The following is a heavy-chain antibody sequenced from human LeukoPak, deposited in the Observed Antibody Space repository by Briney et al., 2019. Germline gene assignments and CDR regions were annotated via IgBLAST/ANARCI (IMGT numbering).Heavy chain of an antibody. D-gene: IGHD2-2*01. V-gene: IGHV1-24*01. J-gene: IGHJ4*02. Sequence: ASVKVSCKVSGCTLTELSMHWVRQAPGKGLEWMGGFDPEDGETIYAQKFQGRVTMTEDTSTDTAYMELSSLRSEDTAVYYCATDCSSTSCLPFDYWGQGTLVTVSS. CDR1: GCTLTELS. CDR2: FDPEDGET. CDR3: ATDCSSTSCLPFDY.